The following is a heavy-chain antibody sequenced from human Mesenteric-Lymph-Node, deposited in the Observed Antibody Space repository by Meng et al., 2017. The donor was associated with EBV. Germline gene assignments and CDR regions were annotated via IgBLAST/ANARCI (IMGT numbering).Heavy chain of an antibody. Sequence: VQLVRSGAGVKVPWDSVKVSCKASGDTFTSYAMQWVRQAPGQRLEWMGWINVGKGDTKDSQKFLGRVTITRDTSASTAYMELSSLRSEDTAVYYCARDSSGDSRFFDPWGQGTLVTVSS. D-gene: IGHD6-19*01. V-gene: IGHV1-3*01. CDR3: ARDSSGDSRFFDP. CDR1: GDTFTSYA. J-gene: IGHJ5*02. CDR2: INVGKGDT.